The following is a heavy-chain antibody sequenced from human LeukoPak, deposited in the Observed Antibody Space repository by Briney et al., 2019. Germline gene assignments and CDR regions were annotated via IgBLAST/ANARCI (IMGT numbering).Heavy chain of an antibody. CDR1: GFTFSSYG. CDR3: ARDNGYGSGSYYNYYFDY. CDR2: IWFDGSNK. D-gene: IGHD3-10*01. Sequence: GGSLRLSCAASGFTFSSYGMHWVRQAPGKGLEWVAVIWFDGSNKYYADSVKDRFTISRDNSKNTLYLQVNSLRAEDAAVYYCARDNGYGSGSYYNYYFDYWGQGTLVTVSS. V-gene: IGHV3-33*01. J-gene: IGHJ4*02.